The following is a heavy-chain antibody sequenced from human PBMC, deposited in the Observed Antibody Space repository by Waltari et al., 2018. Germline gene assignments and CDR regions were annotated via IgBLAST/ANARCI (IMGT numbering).Heavy chain of an antibody. V-gene: IGHV3-23*01. CDR2: MSGSGGST. CDR1: GFTFSSYA. D-gene: IGHD6-6*01. Sequence: EVQLLESGGGLVQPGGSLRLSCAASGFTFSSYAMSWVRQAPGQGLEWVSAMSGSGGSTYYADSVKGRFTISRDNSKNTLYLQMNSLRAEDTAVYYCAKGSFYSSSSDLDYWGQGTLVTVSS. J-gene: IGHJ4*02. CDR3: AKGSFYSSSSDLDY.